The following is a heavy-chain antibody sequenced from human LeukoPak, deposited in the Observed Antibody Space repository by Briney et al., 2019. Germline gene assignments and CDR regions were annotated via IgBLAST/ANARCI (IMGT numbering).Heavy chain of an antibody. D-gene: IGHD5-18*01. CDR1: GGSFSGYY. V-gene: IGHV4-34*01. J-gene: IGHJ4*02. CDR3: ASPARVSSLDY. Sequence: PSETLSLTCAVYGGSFSGYYWSWIRQPPGKGLEWIGEINHSGSTNYNPSLKSRVTISVDTFKNQFSLKLSSVTAADTAVYYCASPARVSSLDYWGQGTLVTVSS. CDR2: INHSGST.